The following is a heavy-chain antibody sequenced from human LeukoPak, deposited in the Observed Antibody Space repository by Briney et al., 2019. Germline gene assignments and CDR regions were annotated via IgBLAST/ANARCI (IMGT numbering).Heavy chain of an antibody. D-gene: IGHD3-10*01. Sequence: PGGSLRLSCAASGFTVSSNYMSWVRQAPGKGLEWVSAIYSGGSTYYADSVKGRFTISRDNSKNTLYLQMNSLRAEDTAVYYCAREVRDPTGENWLDPWGQGTLVTVSS. CDR2: IYSGGST. V-gene: IGHV3-53*01. CDR1: GFTVSSNY. J-gene: IGHJ5*02. CDR3: AREVRDPTGENWLDP.